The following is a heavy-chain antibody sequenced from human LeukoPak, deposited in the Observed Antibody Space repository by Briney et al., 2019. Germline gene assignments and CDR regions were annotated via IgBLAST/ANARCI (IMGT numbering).Heavy chain of an antibody. CDR2: IDHSGNA. J-gene: IGHJ4*02. Sequence: PSETLSLTCTVSGGSISSYYWNWIRQPPGKGLEWIGYIDHSGNANYNPSLKSRVTMSVDTSKNQFSLKLSSVTAADTAVYYCARPYCSGGSCYPLNFDYWGQGTLVTVSS. CDR1: GGSISSYY. CDR3: ARPYCSGGSCYPLNFDY. D-gene: IGHD2-15*01. V-gene: IGHV4-59*08.